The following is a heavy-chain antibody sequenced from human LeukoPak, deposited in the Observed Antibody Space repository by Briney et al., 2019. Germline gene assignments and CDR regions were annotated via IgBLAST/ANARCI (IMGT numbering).Heavy chain of an antibody. CDR1: GGSISSYY. Sequence: SETLSLTRTVSGGSISSYYWSWIRQPAGKGLEWIGRIYTSGSTNYNPSLKSRVTMSVDTSKNQFSLKLSSVTAADTAVYYCARDLPGMITFGGVVVNDAFDIWGQGTMVTVSS. D-gene: IGHD3-16*02. CDR3: ARDLPGMITFGGVVVNDAFDI. CDR2: IYTSGST. J-gene: IGHJ3*02. V-gene: IGHV4-4*07.